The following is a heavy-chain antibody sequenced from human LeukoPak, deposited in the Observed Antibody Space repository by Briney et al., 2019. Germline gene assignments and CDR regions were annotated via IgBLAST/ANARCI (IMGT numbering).Heavy chain of an antibody. CDR3: AKKDYYYMDV. J-gene: IGHJ6*03. CDR2: IHHGGTT. Sequence: SGTLSLTCAVSGGSISSGNWWTWVRQSPGKGLEWIGEIHHGGTTNYNPSLKSRVTISVDKPKNQFSLKLSSVTAADTAVYYCAKKDYYYMDVWGKGTTVTVSS. V-gene: IGHV4-4*02. CDR1: GGSISSGNW.